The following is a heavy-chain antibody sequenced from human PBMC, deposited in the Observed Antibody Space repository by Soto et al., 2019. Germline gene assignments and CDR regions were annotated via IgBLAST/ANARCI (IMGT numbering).Heavy chain of an antibody. V-gene: IGHV3-23*01. J-gene: IGHJ3*01. CDR1: GFTFDSYA. CDR2: ISGNGAGT. Sequence: EVKLLESGGGLAQPGGSLRLSCVGSGFTFDSYAISWVRQAPGKGLQWISAISGNGAGTDYAHSVKGRFTISRDNSKKTVNLQMNSLRAEDTALYYCANDTVGGYSFWSGYYSDGLDVWGQGTMVTVSS. CDR3: ANDTVGGYSFWSGYYSDGLDV. D-gene: IGHD3-3*01.